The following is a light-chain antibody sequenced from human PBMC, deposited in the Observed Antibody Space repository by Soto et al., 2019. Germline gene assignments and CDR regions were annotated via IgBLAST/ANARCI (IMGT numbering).Light chain of an antibody. Sequence: QSVLTQPPSVSGAPGQRVTISCTGSSSNIGAGYDVHWYQQFPGTAPKLLIYANNNRPSGVPDRFSASKSGTSASLAITGLQADDEADYYCQFYDTNLRGVLGTGTKLTVL. V-gene: IGLV1-40*01. CDR2: ANN. J-gene: IGLJ1*01. CDR1: SSNIGAGYD. CDR3: QFYDTNLRGV.